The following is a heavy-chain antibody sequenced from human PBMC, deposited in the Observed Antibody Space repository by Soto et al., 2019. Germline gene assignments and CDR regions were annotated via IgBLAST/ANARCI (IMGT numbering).Heavy chain of an antibody. Sequence: QLQLQESGSGLVKPSQTLSLTCAVSGGSISSGGYSWSWIRQPPGKGLEWIGYIYHSGSTYYNPSLKTRVTIAVDSAKNQISLKLSSVTAADTAVYYCAAGGGLPRYYWGQGTLVTVSS. D-gene: IGHD5-12*01. CDR3: AAGGGLPRYY. J-gene: IGHJ4*02. V-gene: IGHV4-30-2*01. CDR1: GGSISSGGYS. CDR2: IYHSGST.